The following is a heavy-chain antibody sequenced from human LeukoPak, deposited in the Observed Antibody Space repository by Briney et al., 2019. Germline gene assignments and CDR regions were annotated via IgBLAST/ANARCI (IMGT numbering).Heavy chain of an antibody. CDR1: GFTFSSYA. D-gene: IGHD3-10*01. V-gene: IGHV3-23*01. CDR3: ARGPNYGSANDAFDI. J-gene: IGHJ3*02. Sequence: PGGSLRLSCAASGFTFSSYAMSWVRQAPGKGLEWVSAISGSGGSTYYADSVKGRFTISRDNAKNSLYLQMNSLRAEDTAVYYCARGPNYGSANDAFDIWGQGTMVTVSS. CDR2: ISGSGGST.